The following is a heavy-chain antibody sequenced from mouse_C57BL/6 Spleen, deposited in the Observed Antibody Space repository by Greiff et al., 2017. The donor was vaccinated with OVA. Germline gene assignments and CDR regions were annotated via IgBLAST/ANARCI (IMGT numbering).Heavy chain of an antibody. V-gene: IGHV3-1*01. CDR1: GYSITSGYD. J-gene: IGHJ3*01. D-gene: IGHD2-5*01. CDR2: ISYSGST. CDR3: ARESNYDGAWFAY. Sequence: DVQLVESGPGMVKPSQSLSLTCTVTGYSITSGYDWHWIRHFPGNKLEWMGYISYSGSTNYNPSLKSRISITHDTSKNHFFLKLNSVTTEDTATYYCARESNYDGAWFAYWGQGTLVTVSA.